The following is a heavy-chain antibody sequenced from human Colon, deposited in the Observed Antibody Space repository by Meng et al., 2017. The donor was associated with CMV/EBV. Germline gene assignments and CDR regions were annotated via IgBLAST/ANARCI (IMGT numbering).Heavy chain of an antibody. D-gene: IGHD1-26*01. J-gene: IGHJ4*02. CDR3: ASLSGGDFDY. CDR2: INPMSGGT. V-gene: IGHV1-2*02. CDR1: GYTFTGDF. Sequence: LVGQCGGEVKKHGASVKVSFKASGYTFTGDFLYWVRQARGQGLEWLGVINPMSGGTNYAQKFQGRVTMTRDTSMNTAYMELSRLGSDDTAVYYCASLSGGDFDYWGQGTLVTVSS.